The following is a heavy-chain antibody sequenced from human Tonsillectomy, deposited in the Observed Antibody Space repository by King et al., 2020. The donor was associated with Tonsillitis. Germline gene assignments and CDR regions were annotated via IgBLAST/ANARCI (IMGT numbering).Heavy chain of an antibody. CDR3: VGGHYTT. V-gene: IGHV3-53*01. Sequence: VQLVESGGGLIQPGGSLRLSCAASEFTVSGNYMSWVRQAPGKGLHWVSLFYADGNTYYADSVKGRFTISRDNSKNTLYLQMNSRRAEDTAIYYCVGGHYTTWAQGTLVTVSS. J-gene: IGHJ5*02. D-gene: IGHD3-3*01. CDR2: FYADGNT. CDR1: EFTVSGNY.